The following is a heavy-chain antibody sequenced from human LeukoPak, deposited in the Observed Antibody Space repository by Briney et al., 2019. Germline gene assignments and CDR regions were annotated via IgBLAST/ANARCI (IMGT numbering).Heavy chain of an antibody. CDR3: ARGGWYYGSGGYDY. J-gene: IGHJ4*02. D-gene: IGHD3-10*01. CDR2: INHSGST. Sequence: SETLSLTCAVYGGSFSGYYWSWIRQPPGKGLEWIGEINHSGSTNYNPSLKSRVTISVDTSKNQFSLKLSSVTAADTPVYYCARGGWYYGSGGYDYWGQGTLVTVSS. V-gene: IGHV4-34*01. CDR1: GGSFSGYY.